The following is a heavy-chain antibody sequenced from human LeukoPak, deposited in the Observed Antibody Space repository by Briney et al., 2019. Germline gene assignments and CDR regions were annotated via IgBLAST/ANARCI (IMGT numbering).Heavy chain of an antibody. D-gene: IGHD3-3*01. CDR1: GGSISSGGYY. CDR2: IYHSGST. V-gene: IGHV4-30-2*01. Sequence: SETLSLTCTVSGGSISSGGYYWSWIRQPPGKGLEWIGYIYHSGSTYYNPSLKSRVTISVDTSKNQFSLKLTSVTAADTAVYYCARQNYDFWSGYWFDPWGQGTLVTVSS. CDR3: ARQNYDFWSGYWFDP. J-gene: IGHJ5*02.